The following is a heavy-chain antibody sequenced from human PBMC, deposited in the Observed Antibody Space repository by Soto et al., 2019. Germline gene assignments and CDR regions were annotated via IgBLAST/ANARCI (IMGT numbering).Heavy chain of an antibody. Sequence: QVQLVQSGAEVKKPGASMKVSCKASGYTFTNYGISWVRQAPGQGLEWMGWISADNGNTIYVQKLQGRLTMTTDTSTNTAYMELRSLRSDDAAVYYCAKSIAAPGNARDYYYGMDVWGQGTTVTVSS. V-gene: IGHV1-18*04. CDR3: AKSIAAPGNARDYYYGMDV. J-gene: IGHJ6*02. CDR2: ISADNGNT. CDR1: GYTFTNYG. D-gene: IGHD6-13*01.